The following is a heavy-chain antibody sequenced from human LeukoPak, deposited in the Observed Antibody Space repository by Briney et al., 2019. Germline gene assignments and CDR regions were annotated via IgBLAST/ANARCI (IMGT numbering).Heavy chain of an antibody. Sequence: GGSLRLSCAASGFTFSSYAMSWVLQAPGKGLEWVSAISGSGGSKYYADSVKGRFTISRENSKNTLYLQMNSLRAEDTAVYYCAKDAGYYCSGGSCYRPWFDPWGQGTLVTVSS. CDR2: ISGSGGSK. D-gene: IGHD2-15*01. CDR3: AKDAGYYCSGGSCYRPWFDP. J-gene: IGHJ5*02. V-gene: IGHV3-23*01. CDR1: GFTFSSYA.